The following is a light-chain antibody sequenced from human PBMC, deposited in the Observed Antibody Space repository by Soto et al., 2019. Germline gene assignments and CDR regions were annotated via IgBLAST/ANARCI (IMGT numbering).Light chain of an antibody. CDR3: QQYNNWPWT. V-gene: IGKV3-15*01. J-gene: IGKJ1*01. CDR1: QSINSN. CDR2: GAF. Sequence: EIVMTQSPGTLSVSPGERATLSCRASQSINSNLAWYQQKPGQAPSLLIYGAFTRATGIPARFSGTGSGTEFTLTISSLQSEDFAVYYCQQYNNWPWTFGQGTKVDIK.